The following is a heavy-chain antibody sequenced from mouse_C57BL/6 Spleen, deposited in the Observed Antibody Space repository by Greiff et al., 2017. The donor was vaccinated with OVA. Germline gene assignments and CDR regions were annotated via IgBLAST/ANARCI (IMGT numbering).Heavy chain of an antibody. V-gene: IGHV1-80*01. Sequence: VQLQQSGAELVKPGASVKISCKASGYAFSSYWMNWVKQRPGKGLEWIGQIYPGDGDTNYNGKFKGKATLTADKSSSTAYMQLSSLTSEDSAVYFCARDYYGSRDAMDYWGQGTSVTVSS. D-gene: IGHD1-1*01. J-gene: IGHJ4*01. CDR2: IYPGDGDT. CDR3: ARDYYGSRDAMDY. CDR1: GYAFSSYW.